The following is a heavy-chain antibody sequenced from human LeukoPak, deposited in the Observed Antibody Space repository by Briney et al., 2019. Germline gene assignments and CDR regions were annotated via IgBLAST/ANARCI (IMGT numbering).Heavy chain of an antibody. D-gene: IGHD6-13*01. V-gene: IGHV4-34*01. Sequence: PSETLSLTCAVYGGSFSGYYWSWIRQPPGKGLEWIGEINHSGSTNYNPSLKSRVTISVDTSKNQFSLKLSSVTAADTAVYYCAGANSWYSLPDYWGQGTLVTVSS. CDR2: INHSGST. J-gene: IGHJ4*02. CDR1: GGSFSGYY. CDR3: AGANSWYSLPDY.